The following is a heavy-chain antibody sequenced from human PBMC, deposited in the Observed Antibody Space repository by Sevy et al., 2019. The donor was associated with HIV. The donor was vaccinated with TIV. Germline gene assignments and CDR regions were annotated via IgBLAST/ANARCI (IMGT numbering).Heavy chain of an antibody. CDR2: ISGSGGST. CDR1: GFTFSSYA. CDR3: ASLLYYYGMDV. Sequence: GESLKISCAASGFTFSSYAMSWVRQAPGKGLEWVSAISGSGGSTYYADSVKGRFTISRDNSKNTLYLQMNSLRAEDTAVYYCASLLYYYGMDVWGQGTTVTVSS. V-gene: IGHV3-23*01. J-gene: IGHJ6*02.